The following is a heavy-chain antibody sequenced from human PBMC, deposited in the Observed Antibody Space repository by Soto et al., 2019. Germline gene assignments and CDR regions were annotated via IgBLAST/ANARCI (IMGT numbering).Heavy chain of an antibody. CDR3: ARHRGFGARSYIDH. CDR1: GYTFTNNW. Sequence: GESLKISCKVSGYTFTNNWISWVRQMPGKGLEWMGRIDPSDSYLKYSPSLQGHVTISAGKSTNTAYLQFSSLKASDTAVYYCARHRGFGARSYIDHWGQGTLVTVSS. J-gene: IGHJ5*02. V-gene: IGHV5-10-1*01. CDR2: IDPSDSYL. D-gene: IGHD3-10*01.